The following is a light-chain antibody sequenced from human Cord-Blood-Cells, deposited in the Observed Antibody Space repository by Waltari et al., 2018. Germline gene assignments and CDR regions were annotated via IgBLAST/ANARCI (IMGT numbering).Light chain of an antibody. CDR2: AAS. Sequence: DIQMTQSQSSLSAPVGDRVTITCRASQSNSSNLNWYQQKTGKAPKLLIYAASSLQSGVPSRFSCSGSGTDFTLTISSLQPEDFATYYCQQSYSTPWTFGQGTKVEIK. CDR1: QSNSSN. J-gene: IGKJ1*01. V-gene: IGKV1-39*01. CDR3: QQSYSTPWT.